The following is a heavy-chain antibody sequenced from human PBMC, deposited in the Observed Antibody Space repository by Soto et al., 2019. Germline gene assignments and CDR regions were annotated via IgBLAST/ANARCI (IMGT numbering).Heavy chain of an antibody. J-gene: IGHJ4*02. Sequence: TSETLSLTCAVYGGSFSGYYWSWIRQPPRKGLEWNGEINHSGSTNYNPSLKSRVTISVDTSKNQFSLKLSSVTAADTAVYYCARLSIVVQTRARQNYFDYWGQGTLVTVSS. D-gene: IGHD3-22*01. CDR3: ARLSIVVQTRARQNYFDY. V-gene: IGHV4-34*01. CDR2: INHSGST. CDR1: GGSFSGYY.